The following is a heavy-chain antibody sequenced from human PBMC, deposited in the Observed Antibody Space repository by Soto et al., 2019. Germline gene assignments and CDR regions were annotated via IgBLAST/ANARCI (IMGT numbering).Heavy chain of an antibody. CDR3: AHNAPYSSSSGGYFDL. Sequence: QITLKESGPTLVKPTQTLTLTCTFSGFSLSTSGVGVGWIRQPPGKALEWLALIYWDDDKRYSPSLKSRLTLTKDASKNQVVLTMTNMDPVDTATYYCAHNAPYSSSSGGYFDLWGRGTLVTVSS. V-gene: IGHV2-5*02. CDR1: GFSLSTSGVG. D-gene: IGHD6-6*01. J-gene: IGHJ2*01. CDR2: IYWDDDK.